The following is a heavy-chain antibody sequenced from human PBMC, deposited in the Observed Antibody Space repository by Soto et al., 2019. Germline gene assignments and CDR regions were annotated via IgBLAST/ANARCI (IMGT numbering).Heavy chain of an antibody. CDR1: GGTFSSYA. Sequence: SVKVSCKASGGTFSSYAISWVRQAPGQGLEWMGGIIPIFGTANYAQKFQGRVTITADKSTSTAYMELSSLRSGDTAVYYCARVVYYDSSGYSYYYYYGMDVWGQGTTVTVSS. D-gene: IGHD3-22*01. CDR3: ARVVYYDSSGYSYYYYYGMDV. J-gene: IGHJ6*02. V-gene: IGHV1-69*06. CDR2: IIPIFGTA.